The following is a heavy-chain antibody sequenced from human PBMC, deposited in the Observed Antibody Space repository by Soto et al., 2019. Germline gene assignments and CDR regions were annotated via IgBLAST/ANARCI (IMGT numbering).Heavy chain of an antibody. CDR2: INHSGST. V-gene: IGHV4-34*01. J-gene: IGHJ6*02. D-gene: IGHD3-10*01. CDR3: ARGSTMVRGALGWGYGMDV. Sequence: SETLALTCAVSGGSFSGYYWSWIRQPPGKGLEWIGEINHSGSTNYNPSLKSRVTISVDTSKNQFSLKLSSVTAADTAVYYCARGSTMVRGALGWGYGMDVWGQGTTVTVS. CDR1: GGSFSGYY.